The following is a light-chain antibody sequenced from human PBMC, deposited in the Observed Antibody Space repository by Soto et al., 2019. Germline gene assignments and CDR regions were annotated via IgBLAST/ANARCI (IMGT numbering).Light chain of an antibody. J-gene: IGKJ5*01. V-gene: IGKV1-8*01. CDR2: AAS. CDR3: QQSYSTPPIT. Sequence: AIRMTQSPSSLSASTGDRVTIPCRASQGISSYLAWYQQKPGKAPKLLIYAASTLQSGVPSRFSGSGSGTDFTLTISSLQPEDFATYYCQQSYSTPPITFGQGTRLEIK. CDR1: QGISSY.